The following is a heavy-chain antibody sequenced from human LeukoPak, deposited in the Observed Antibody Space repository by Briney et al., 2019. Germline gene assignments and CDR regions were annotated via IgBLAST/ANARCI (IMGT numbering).Heavy chain of an antibody. Sequence: GGALRLSCAASGFTVSSNYMSWVRQAPGKGLEWVSVIYSGGTTYYADSVKGRFTISRDNSKNTLYLQMNSLRGEDTAVYYCARVLSVSYCDSWGQGTLVTVSS. J-gene: IGHJ4*02. V-gene: IGHV3-53*01. CDR3: ARVLSVSYCDS. CDR1: GFTVSSNY. CDR2: IYSGGTT. D-gene: IGHD2/OR15-2a*01.